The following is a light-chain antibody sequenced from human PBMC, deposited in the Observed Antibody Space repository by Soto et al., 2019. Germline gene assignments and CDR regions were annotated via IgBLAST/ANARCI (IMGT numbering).Light chain of an antibody. V-gene: IGKV1-5*01. Sequence: DIQMTQSPSSLSVSVGARVTITCRASETINTWLAWYQQKPGKAPKILIYDASKLERGVPTRRSGSGSGAEFTLTISSLQPEALATYYCQQDSAYPRTFGGGTKVE. CDR3: QQDSAYPRT. CDR1: ETINTW. J-gene: IGKJ4*01. CDR2: DAS.